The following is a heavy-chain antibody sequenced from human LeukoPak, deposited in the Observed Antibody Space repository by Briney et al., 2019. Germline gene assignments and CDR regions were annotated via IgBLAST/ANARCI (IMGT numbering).Heavy chain of an antibody. J-gene: IGHJ4*02. CDR1: GFSFSDYY. V-gene: IGHV3-11*01. CDR2: ISSTGSTT. CDR3: AKSLSGYDGVDY. D-gene: IGHD5-12*01. Sequence: GGSLRPSCAASGFSFSDYYMSWIRQAPGKGLEWVSWVSFISSTGSTTYYAGSVKGRFTISRDNAKNSLYLQMNSLSAEDTAVYYCAKSLSGYDGVDYWGQGTLVTVSS.